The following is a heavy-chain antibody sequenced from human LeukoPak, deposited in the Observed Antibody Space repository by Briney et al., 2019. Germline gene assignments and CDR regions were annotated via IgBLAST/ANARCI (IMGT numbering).Heavy chain of an antibody. D-gene: IGHD2-2*02. CDR2: ISGSGGST. Sequence: PGGSLRLSCAASGFTFSSYAMSWVRQAPGKGLEWVSAISGSGGSTYYADSVKGRFTISRDNSKNTLYLQMNSLRAEDTAVYYCATPGGAVVVPAAIRYFQHWGQGTLVTVSS. CDR3: ATPGGAVVVPAAIRYFQH. CDR1: GFTFSSYA. J-gene: IGHJ1*01. V-gene: IGHV3-23*01.